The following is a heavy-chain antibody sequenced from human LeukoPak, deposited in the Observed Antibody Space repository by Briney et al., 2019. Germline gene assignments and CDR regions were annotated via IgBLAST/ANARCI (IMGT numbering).Heavy chain of an antibody. CDR1: GFTFTSYW. D-gene: IGHD3-9*01. CDR2: IKQDGSEK. J-gene: IGHJ4*02. V-gene: IGHV3-7*01. Sequence: PGGSLRLSCAAFGFTFTSYWMNWVRQAPGKGLEWVANIKQDGSEKYYVDSVKGRFTISRDNAKNSLYLQMNSLRAEDTAVYYCARGYDILVWGQGTLVTVSS. CDR3: ARGYDILV.